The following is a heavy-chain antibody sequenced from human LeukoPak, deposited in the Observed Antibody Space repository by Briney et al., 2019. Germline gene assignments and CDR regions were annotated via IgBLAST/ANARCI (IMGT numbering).Heavy chain of an antibody. CDR1: GFTFSSYA. D-gene: IGHD3-22*01. Sequence: GRSLRLSCAASGFTFSSYAMHWVRQAPGKGLEWVAVISYDGSNKYYADSVKGQFTISRDNSKNTLYLQMNSLRAEDTAVYYCARTPFTYYYDSSGYPLYYYYGMDVWGQGTTVTVSS. J-gene: IGHJ6*02. V-gene: IGHV3-30-3*01. CDR3: ARTPFTYYYDSSGYPLYYYYGMDV. CDR2: ISYDGSNK.